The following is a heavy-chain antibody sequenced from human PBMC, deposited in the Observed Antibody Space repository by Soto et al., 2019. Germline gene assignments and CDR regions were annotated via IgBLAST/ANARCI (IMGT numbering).Heavy chain of an antibody. CDR3: ARHMKSGYLLVPGASDY. J-gene: IGHJ4*02. Sequence: GESLKSSCQASGYSFTNYWISWVRQMPGKGLEWVGRIDPDDSYNNYSPPFQGHVTISVDKSISTAFLQWNSLKASDTGIYYCARHMKSGYLLVPGASDYWGQGTLVTIS. V-gene: IGHV5-10-1*01. CDR2: IDPDDSYN. CDR1: GYSFTNYW. D-gene: IGHD3-22*01.